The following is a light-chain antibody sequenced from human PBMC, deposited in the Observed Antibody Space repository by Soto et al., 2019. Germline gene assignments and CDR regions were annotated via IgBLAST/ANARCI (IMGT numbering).Light chain of an antibody. V-gene: IGKV1-5*03. CDR3: QHYNSYSEA. CDR2: KAS. Sequence: DIQMTQSPSTLSGAVGPRVIITCRASQTISSWLAWYQQKPGKAPKLLIYKASTLKSGVPSRFSGSGSGTEFTLTISSLQPDDFATYYCQHYNSYSEAFGQGTKVDIK. J-gene: IGKJ1*01. CDR1: QTISSW.